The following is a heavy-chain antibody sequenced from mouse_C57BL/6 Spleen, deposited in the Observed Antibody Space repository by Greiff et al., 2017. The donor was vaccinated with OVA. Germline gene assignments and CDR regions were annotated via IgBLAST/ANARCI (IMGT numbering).Heavy chain of an antibody. D-gene: IGHD1-1*01. J-gene: IGHJ2*01. CDR2: IHPNSGST. CDR3: ARYITTVVPYYFDY. V-gene: IGHV1-64*01. CDR1: GYTFTSYW. Sequence: QVQLKQSGAELVKPGASVKLSCKASGYTFTSYWMHWVKQRPGQGLEWIGMIHPNSGSTNYNEKFKSKATLTVYKSSSTAYMQLSSLTSEDSAVYYCARYITTVVPYYFDYWGQGTTLTVSS.